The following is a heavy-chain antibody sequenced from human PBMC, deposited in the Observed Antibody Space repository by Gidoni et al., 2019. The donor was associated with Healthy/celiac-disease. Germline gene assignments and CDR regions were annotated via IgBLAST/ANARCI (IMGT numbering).Heavy chain of an antibody. V-gene: IGHV3-21*01. CDR1: GFTFSSYS. CDR2: ISSSSSYI. J-gene: IGHJ4*02. Sequence: EVQLVESGGGLVKPGGSLRLSCAASGFTFSSYSMNWVRQAPGKGLEWVSSISSSSSYIYYADSVKGRFTISRDNAKNSLYLQMNSLRAEDTAVYYCAREFGSDPIDYQLQFDYWGQGTLVTVSS. D-gene: IGHD2-2*01. CDR3: AREFGSDPIDYQLQFDY.